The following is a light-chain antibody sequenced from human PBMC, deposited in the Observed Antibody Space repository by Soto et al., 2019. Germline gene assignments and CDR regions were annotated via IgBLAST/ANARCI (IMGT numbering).Light chain of an antibody. CDR1: TSNIGSNY. CDR2: RNN. Sequence: QSVLGQAPSASGTPGQGVTISCSGSTSNIGSNYVYWYQQLPGTAPKLLIYRNNQRPSGVPDRFSGSKSGTSASLAISGLRSDDEADYFCATWDDSLNGFYVFGTGTKVTVL. CDR3: ATWDDSLNGFYV. V-gene: IGLV1-47*01. J-gene: IGLJ1*01.